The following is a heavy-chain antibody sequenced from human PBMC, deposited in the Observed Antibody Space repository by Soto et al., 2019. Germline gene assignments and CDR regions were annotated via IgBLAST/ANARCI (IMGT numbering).Heavy chain of an antibody. J-gene: IGHJ6*02. D-gene: IGHD3-3*01. V-gene: IGHV3-74*01. Sequence: LRLSCAASGFTFSSYWMHWVRQAPGKGLVWVSRINSDGSSTSYADSVKGRFTISRDNAKNTLYLQMNSLRAEDTAVYYCAKPHPTPDYDFWSGNYHGMDVWGQGTTVTVSS. CDR2: INSDGSST. CDR3: AKPHPTPDYDFWSGNYHGMDV. CDR1: GFTFSSYW.